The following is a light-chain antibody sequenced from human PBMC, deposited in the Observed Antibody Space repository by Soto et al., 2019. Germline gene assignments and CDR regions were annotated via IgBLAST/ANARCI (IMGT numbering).Light chain of an antibody. CDR2: AAS. CDR1: QGISSY. J-gene: IGKJ4*01. Sequence: DIQLTQSPSFLSASVGDRVTITCRASQGISSYLAWYQQKPGKAPKLLIYAASSLQSGVPSRFSGSGSGTDFTLTISSLQPEDFATYYCQHSYDTPLTFGGGTKVDIK. CDR3: QHSYDTPLT. V-gene: IGKV1-39*01.